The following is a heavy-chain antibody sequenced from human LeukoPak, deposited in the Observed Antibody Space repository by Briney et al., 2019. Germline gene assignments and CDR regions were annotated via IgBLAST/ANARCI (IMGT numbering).Heavy chain of an antibody. CDR1: GFTFSNYW. J-gene: IGHJ4*02. CDR3: ARDLRNHDILTGYYLVGFDN. Sequence: GGSLRLSCAASGFTFSNYWMSWVRQAPGKGLEWVANIRQGGSEKYYVDSVKGRFTISRDNAKNSVYLQMNSLRAEDTAVYYCARDLRNHDILTGYYLVGFDNWGQGTLVTVSS. D-gene: IGHD3-9*01. V-gene: IGHV3-7*04. CDR2: IRQGGSEK.